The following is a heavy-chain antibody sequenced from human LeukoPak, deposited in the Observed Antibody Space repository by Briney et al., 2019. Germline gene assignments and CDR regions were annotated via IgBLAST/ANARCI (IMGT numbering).Heavy chain of an antibody. CDR3: ARDLSGVLDY. D-gene: IGHD3-10*01. Sequence: PGGSLRLSCAASGFTFGSNYMSWVRQAPGKGLEWVSIVYSGSSTYNADSVKGRLTISRDNSKNTLYLQMNSLRAEDTAVYYCARDLSGVLDYWGQGTLVTVSS. V-gene: IGHV3-53*01. CDR1: GFTFGSNY. CDR2: VYSGSST. J-gene: IGHJ4*02.